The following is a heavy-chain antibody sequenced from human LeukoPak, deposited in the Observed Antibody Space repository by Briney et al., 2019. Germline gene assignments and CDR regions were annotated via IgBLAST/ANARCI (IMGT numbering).Heavy chain of an antibody. Sequence: LGGSLRLSCAASGFTFSSYAMHWVRQAPGKGLEWVAVISYDGSNKYYADSVKGRFTISRDNSKNTLYLQMNSLRAEDTAVYYCARDQRARRHFDYWGQGTLVTVSS. J-gene: IGHJ4*02. D-gene: IGHD1-14*01. V-gene: IGHV3-30*04. CDR3: ARDQRARRHFDY. CDR2: ISYDGSNK. CDR1: GFTFSSYA.